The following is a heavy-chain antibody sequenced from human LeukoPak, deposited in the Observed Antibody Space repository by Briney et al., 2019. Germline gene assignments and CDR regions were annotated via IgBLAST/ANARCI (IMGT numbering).Heavy chain of an antibody. J-gene: IGHJ6*03. CDR1: GGSFSGYY. Sequence: SETLSLTCAVYGGSFSGYYWSWIRQPPGKGLEWIGEINHSGSTNYNPSLKSRVTISVDTSKNQFSLKLSSVTAADTAVYYCARRPYSSSWYYYYYYYMDVWGKGTTVTVSS. CDR2: INHSGST. CDR3: ARRPYSSSWYYYYYYYMDV. D-gene: IGHD6-13*01. V-gene: IGHV4-34*01.